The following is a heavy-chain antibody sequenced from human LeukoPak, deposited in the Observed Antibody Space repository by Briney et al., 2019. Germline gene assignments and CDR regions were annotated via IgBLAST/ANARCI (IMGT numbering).Heavy chain of an antibody. CDR2: ISWNSGGI. CDR3: ARYQGYYYMDV. Sequence: GGTLRLSCSASGFTFSSYGMSWVRQAPGKGLEWVSGISWNSGGIGYADSVKGRFTISRDNAKNSLYLQMNSLRAEDTALYYCARYQGYYYMDVWGKGTTVTISS. V-gene: IGHV3-9*01. D-gene: IGHD2-2*01. J-gene: IGHJ6*03. CDR1: GFTFSSYG.